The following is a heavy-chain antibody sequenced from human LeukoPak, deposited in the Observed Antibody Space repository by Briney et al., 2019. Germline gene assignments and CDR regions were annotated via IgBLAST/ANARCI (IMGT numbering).Heavy chain of an antibody. Sequence: GGSLRLSCAASGFTFSSYAMSWVRQAPGKGLEWVSAISGSGGSTYYADSVKGRFTISRDNSKNTLYLQMNSLRAEDTAVYYCESTLYCSSTSCYPGHDAFDIWGQGTMVTVSS. CDR2: ISGSGGST. CDR1: GFTFSSYA. J-gene: IGHJ3*02. CDR3: ESTLYCSSTSCYPGHDAFDI. D-gene: IGHD2-2*01. V-gene: IGHV3-23*01.